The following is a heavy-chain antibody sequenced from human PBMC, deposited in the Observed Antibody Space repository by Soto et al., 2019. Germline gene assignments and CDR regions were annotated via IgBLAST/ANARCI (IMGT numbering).Heavy chain of an antibody. CDR2: IIPILGIA. CDR3: ARARVAYCSSTSCYEDY. J-gene: IGHJ4*02. CDR1: GGTFSSYT. Sequence: VQLVQSGAEVKKPGSSVKVSCKASGGTFSSYTISWVRQAPGQGLEWMGRIIPILGIANYAQKFQGRVTITADKSTSTAYMELSSLRSEDTAVYYCARARVAYCSSTSCYEDYWGQGTLVTVSS. V-gene: IGHV1-69*02. D-gene: IGHD2-2*01.